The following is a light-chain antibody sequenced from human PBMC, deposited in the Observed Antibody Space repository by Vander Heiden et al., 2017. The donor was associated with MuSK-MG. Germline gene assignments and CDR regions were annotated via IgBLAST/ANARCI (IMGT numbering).Light chain of an antibody. V-gene: IGKV6-21*02. CDR3: QQSSSLPYT. CDR1: QSIGSC. Sequence: DILMTQSPASLSATAEEKVTITCRASQSIGSCLAWYQQKPGQPPKLLIKAASQYSGGVPSRFSGSGSGTDFTLTINSLQAEDAATYYCQQSSSLPYTFGQGTKVXIK. J-gene: IGKJ2*01. CDR2: AAS.